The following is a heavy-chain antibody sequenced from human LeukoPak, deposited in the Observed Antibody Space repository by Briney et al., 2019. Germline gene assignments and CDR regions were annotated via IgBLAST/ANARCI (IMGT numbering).Heavy chain of an antibody. CDR3: ARSPLPYAKQYYFDY. J-gene: IGHJ4*02. CDR2: IIPIFGTA. Sequence: SVKVSCKASGGTFSSYAISWVRQAPGQGLEWMGGIIPIFGTANYAQKFQGRVTMTRDTSTSTVYMELSSLRSEDTAVYYCARSPLPYAKQYYFDYWGQGTLVTVSS. CDR1: GGTFSSYA. D-gene: IGHD3-16*01. V-gene: IGHV1-69*05.